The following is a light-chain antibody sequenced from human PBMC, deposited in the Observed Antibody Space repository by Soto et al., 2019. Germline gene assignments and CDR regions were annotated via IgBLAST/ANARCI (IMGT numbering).Light chain of an antibody. CDR3: HQYVSSWT. Sequence: EIVLTQSPATLSFSPGERATLSCLAIQSVSSYLAWYQQKPGQAPRLLIYGASSRATGIPDRFSGSGSGTDFTLTISRLEPEDFAVYYCHQYVSSWTFGQGTKVDIK. J-gene: IGKJ1*01. CDR1: QSVSSY. CDR2: GAS. V-gene: IGKV3-20*01.